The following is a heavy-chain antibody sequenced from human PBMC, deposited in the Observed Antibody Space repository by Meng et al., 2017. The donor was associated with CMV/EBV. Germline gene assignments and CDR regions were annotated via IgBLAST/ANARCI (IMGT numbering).Heavy chain of an antibody. V-gene: IGHV3-30*02. J-gene: IGHJ4*02. Sequence: GGSLRLSCAASGFTFSSYGMHWVRQAPGKGLEWVAFIRYDGSNKYYADSVKGRFTISRDNSKNTLYLQMNSLRAEDTAVYYCAKDVRLWRRIAAAGLDYWGQGTLVTVSS. CDR3: AKDVRLWRRIAAAGLDY. CDR1: GFTFSSYG. CDR2: IRYDGSNK. D-gene: IGHD6-13*01.